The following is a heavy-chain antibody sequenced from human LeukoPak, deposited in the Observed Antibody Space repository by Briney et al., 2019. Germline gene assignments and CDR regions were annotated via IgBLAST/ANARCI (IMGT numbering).Heavy chain of an antibody. V-gene: IGHV3-74*01. Sequence: GGSLRLSCAASGFTFSSYGMHWVRQAPGMGLVWVSRISGDGSRTDYADSAKGRFTISRDNPKNTLYLQMNSLRAEDTAVYYCARAPGGSYYYYWGQGTLVTVSS. J-gene: IGHJ4*02. D-gene: IGHD1-26*01. CDR1: GFTFSSYG. CDR2: ISGDGSRT. CDR3: ARAPGGSYYYY.